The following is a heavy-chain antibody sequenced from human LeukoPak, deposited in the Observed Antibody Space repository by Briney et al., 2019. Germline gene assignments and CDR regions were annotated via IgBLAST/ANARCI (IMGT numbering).Heavy chain of an antibody. Sequence: GRSLRLSCAASGFTFSSHAMHWVRQAPGKGLEWVAVISYDGSNKYYADSVKGRFTISRDNSKNTLYLQMNSLRAEDTAVYYCARGRFYQLSTDVGWFDPWGQGTLVTVSS. CDR2: ISYDGSNK. CDR3: ARGRFYQLSTDVGWFDP. J-gene: IGHJ5*02. V-gene: IGHV3-30*01. CDR1: GFTFSSHA. D-gene: IGHD2-2*01.